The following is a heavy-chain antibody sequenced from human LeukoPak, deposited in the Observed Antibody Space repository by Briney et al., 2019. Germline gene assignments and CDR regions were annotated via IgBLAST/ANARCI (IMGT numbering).Heavy chain of an antibody. Sequence: PSETLSLTCAVYGGSFSGYYWSWIRQPPGKGLEWIGEINHSGSTNYNPSLKSRVTISVDTSKNQFSLKLSSVTAADTAVYYCARNYHCSSTSCYTGVDYWGQGTLVTVSS. CDR3: ARNYHCSSTSCYTGVDY. J-gene: IGHJ4*02. CDR2: INHSGST. CDR1: GGSFSGYY. V-gene: IGHV4-34*01. D-gene: IGHD2-2*02.